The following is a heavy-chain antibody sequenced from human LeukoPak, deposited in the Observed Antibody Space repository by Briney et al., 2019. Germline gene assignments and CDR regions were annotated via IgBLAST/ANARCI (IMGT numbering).Heavy chain of an antibody. CDR3: ARKSSSSRGSVY. CDR2: IYSGGST. CDR1: GFTVSSNY. Sequence: GGSLRLSCAASGFTVSSNYMSWVRQAPGKGLEWVSVIYSGGSTYYADSVKGRFTISRDNSKNTLYLQMNSLRAEDTAVYYCARKSSSSRGSVYWGQGTLATVSS. V-gene: IGHV3-53*01. J-gene: IGHJ4*02. D-gene: IGHD6-6*01.